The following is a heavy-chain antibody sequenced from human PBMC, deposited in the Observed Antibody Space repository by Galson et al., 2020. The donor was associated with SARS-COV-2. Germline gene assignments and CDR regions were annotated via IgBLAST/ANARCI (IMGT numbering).Heavy chain of an antibody. CDR1: GFTFSSDW. J-gene: IGHJ4*02. Sequence: GGSLRLSCAASGFTFSSDWMDWVRQAPGKGLEWVANIRGDGSETHYVDSVKGRFTISRDNAKNSLYLQMNSLRAEDTAVYYCSRYLEEWGQGTLVTGSS. CDR3: SRYLEE. CDR2: IRGDGSET. V-gene: IGHV3-7*01.